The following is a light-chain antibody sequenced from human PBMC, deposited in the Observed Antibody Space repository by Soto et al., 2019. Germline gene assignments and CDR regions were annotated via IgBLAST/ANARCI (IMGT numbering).Light chain of an antibody. CDR1: QSLVHSDGIAY. J-gene: IGKJ5*01. CDR2: KVS. V-gene: IGKV2-30*02. Sequence: VVTQSPLSLPVTIGQPASISCRSNQSLVHSDGIAYFSWFQQRPGRSPRRLIYKVSNRDSGVPARFSGSGSGTDFALKISRVEAEDVGVYYCMQGTHWPITFGQGTRLEI. CDR3: MQGTHWPIT.